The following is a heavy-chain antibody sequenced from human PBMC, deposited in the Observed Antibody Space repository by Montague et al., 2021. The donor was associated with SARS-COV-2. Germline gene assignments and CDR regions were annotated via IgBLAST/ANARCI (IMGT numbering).Heavy chain of an antibody. CDR2: IDQSGKT. CDR1: TTSFSGYY. CDR3: VRGWGSWFH. D-gene: IGHD3-16*01. V-gene: IGHV4-34*01. J-gene: IGHJ4*02. Sequence: SETLSLTCAVHTTSFSGYYRGWIRQSPGKGLEWMGDIDQSGKTNYNPTLKSRVTISADTSKSQFSLKLNSVTAADMAVYYCVRGWGSWFHWGQGTLVTVSS.